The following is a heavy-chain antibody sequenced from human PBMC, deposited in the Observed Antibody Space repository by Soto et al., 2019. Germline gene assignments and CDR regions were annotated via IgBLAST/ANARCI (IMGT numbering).Heavy chain of an antibody. V-gene: IGHV1-18*01. J-gene: IGHJ5*02. CDR1: GYKFTSYG. CDR2: VTAYNDYE. CDR3: ARYDFWSGYSQHH. D-gene: IGHD3-3*01. Sequence: QIQLVQSGAELKKPGASVKVSCKVSGYKFTSYGINWVRQATGQVMEWMGWVTAYNDYEKYAAEFQGRVTMTSDTAATTADMELRDLIPDDTAVFYCARYDFWSGYSQHHWGQGTLVTVAS.